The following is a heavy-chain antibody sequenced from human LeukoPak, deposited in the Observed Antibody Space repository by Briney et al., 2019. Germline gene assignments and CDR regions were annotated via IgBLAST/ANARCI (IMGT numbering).Heavy chain of an antibody. CDR2: ISYDGSNK. CDR3: AKDSSGWAYFDY. Sequence: GGSLRLSCAASGFTFSSDAMHWVRQAPGKGLEWVAVISYDGSNKYYADSVKGRFTISRDNSKNTLYLQMNSLRAEDTAVYYCAKDSSGWAYFDYWGQGTLVTVSS. CDR1: GFTFSSDA. D-gene: IGHD6-19*01. J-gene: IGHJ4*02. V-gene: IGHV3-30*18.